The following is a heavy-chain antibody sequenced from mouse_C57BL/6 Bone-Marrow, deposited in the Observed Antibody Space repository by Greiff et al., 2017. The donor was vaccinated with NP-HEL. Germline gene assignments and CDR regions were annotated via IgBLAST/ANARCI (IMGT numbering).Heavy chain of an antibody. V-gene: IGHV1-19*01. CDR1: GYTFTDYY. D-gene: IGHD1-1*01. CDR3: VVYYGSRDWYFDV. Sequence: EVQLQQSGPVLVKPGASVKMSCKASGYTFTDYYMNWVKQSHGKSLEWIGVINPYNGGPSYNQKFKGKATLTVDKSSSAAYMELNSLTSEDSAVDYCVVYYGSRDWYFDVWGTGTTVTVSS. J-gene: IGHJ1*03. CDR2: INPYNGGP.